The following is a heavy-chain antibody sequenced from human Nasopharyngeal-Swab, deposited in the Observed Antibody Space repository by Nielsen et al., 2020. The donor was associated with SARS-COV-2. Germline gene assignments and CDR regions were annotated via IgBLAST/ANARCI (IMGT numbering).Heavy chain of an antibody. Sequence: GESLKISCAASGFTFSNAWMSWVRQAPGKGLEWVGRIKGKTDGGTTDYAVPVKGRFTISRDDSKNTLYLQMNSLKTEDTAVYYCTTASQLWLLHFDYWGQGTLVTVSS. D-gene: IGHD5-18*01. CDR2: IKGKTDGGTT. CDR1: GFTFSNAW. V-gene: IGHV3-15*01. CDR3: TTASQLWLLHFDY. J-gene: IGHJ4*02.